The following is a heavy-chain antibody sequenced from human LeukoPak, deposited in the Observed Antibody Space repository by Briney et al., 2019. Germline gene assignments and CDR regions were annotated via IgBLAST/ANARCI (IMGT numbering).Heavy chain of an antibody. CDR1: GFTFSSYW. J-gene: IGHJ4*02. Sequence: GGSLRLSCAASGFTFSSYWMHWVRQAPGKGLVWVSRIKSDGSSTSYADSVKGRFTISRDNAKNTLYLQMNSLRAEGTAVYYCARDLDYGGYSNFDYWGQGTLVTVSS. V-gene: IGHV3-74*01. CDR3: ARDLDYGGYSNFDY. CDR2: IKSDGSST. D-gene: IGHD4-23*01.